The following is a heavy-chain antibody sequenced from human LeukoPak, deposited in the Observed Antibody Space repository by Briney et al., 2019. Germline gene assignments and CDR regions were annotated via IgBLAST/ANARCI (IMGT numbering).Heavy chain of an antibody. V-gene: IGHV3-48*01. D-gene: IGHD1-26*01. CDR2: VSSSSNTI. J-gene: IGHJ4*02. CDR3: AREIVGPTLYYFDY. Sequence: GGSLRLSCAASGFTVSNNYMSWVRQAPGKGLEWLSFVSSSSNTIYYADSVKGRFTISRDNAKNSLYLQMNSLRAEDTAVYYCAREIVGPTLYYFDYWGQGTLVTVSS. CDR1: GFTVSNNY.